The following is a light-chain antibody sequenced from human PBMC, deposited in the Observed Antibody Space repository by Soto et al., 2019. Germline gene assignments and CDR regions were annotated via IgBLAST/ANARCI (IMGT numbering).Light chain of an antibody. V-gene: IGKV3-20*01. J-gene: IGKJ1*01. CDR2: DAS. CDR1: QSVTNNQ. Sequence: IVLTQSPGSLSFSPWERGTLSCRSSQSVTNNQFAWFRQKPGQAPRLLIYDASQRATGIPARFSGSGSGTEFTLTISSLQPGDLATYYCQHYSAFSVTFGQGTKVDIK. CDR3: QHYSAFSVT.